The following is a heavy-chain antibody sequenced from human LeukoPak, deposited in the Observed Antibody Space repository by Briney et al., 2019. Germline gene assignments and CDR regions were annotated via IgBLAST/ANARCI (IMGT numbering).Heavy chain of an antibody. CDR2: ISVSSDNT. D-gene: IGHD3-10*01. CDR3: AKGGVIISDDAFDI. V-gene: IGHV3-23*01. J-gene: IGHJ3*02. CDR1: GFTFSNYV. Sequence: PGGSLRLSCAASGFTFSNYVMSWVRQAPGKGLEWVSVISVSSDNTYYADSVKGRFTISRDNSKNTLYLQMNSLRAEDTAVYYCAKGGVIISDDAFDIWGQGTMVTVSS.